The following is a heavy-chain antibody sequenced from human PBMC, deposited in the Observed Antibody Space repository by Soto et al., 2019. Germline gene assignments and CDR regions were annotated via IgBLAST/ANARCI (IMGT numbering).Heavy chain of an antibody. CDR3: ARARDSSGYYHL. Sequence: ASVKVSCKASGYTFTSYSTHWVRQAPGQRLEWMGWINAGNGNTKYSQKFQGRVTITRDTSASTAYMELSSLRSEDTAVYYCARARDSSGYYHLWGQGTLVTVSS. CDR2: INAGNGNT. CDR1: GYTFTSYS. D-gene: IGHD3-22*01. J-gene: IGHJ5*02. V-gene: IGHV1-3*01.